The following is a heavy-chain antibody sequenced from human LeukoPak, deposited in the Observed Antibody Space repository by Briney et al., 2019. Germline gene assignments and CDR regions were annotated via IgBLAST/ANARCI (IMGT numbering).Heavy chain of an antibody. Sequence: ASVKVSCKASGYTFTGYAMRWVRQAPGQGLEWMGWIIPKSGGTNYAQKFQGRVTMTTDTSTNTAYMELSSLRSDDTAVYYCAREEYGFDPWGQGTLVTVSS. J-gene: IGHJ5*02. CDR2: IIPKSGGT. CDR1: GYTFTGYA. D-gene: IGHD2-2*01. V-gene: IGHV1-2*02. CDR3: AREEYGFDP.